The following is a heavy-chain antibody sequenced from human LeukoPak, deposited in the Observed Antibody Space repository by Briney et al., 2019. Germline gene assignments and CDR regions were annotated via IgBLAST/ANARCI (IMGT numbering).Heavy chain of an antibody. D-gene: IGHD5-24*01. J-gene: IGHJ4*02. Sequence: GGSLRLSCAASGFTFSSYAMSWVRQAPGKGLEWVPAISGSGGSTYYADSVKGRFTISRDNSKNTLHLQMNSLRAEDTAVYYCANRDGYLPYNFDYWGQGTLVTVSS. V-gene: IGHV3-23*01. CDR2: ISGSGGST. CDR1: GFTFSSYA. CDR3: ANRDGYLPYNFDY.